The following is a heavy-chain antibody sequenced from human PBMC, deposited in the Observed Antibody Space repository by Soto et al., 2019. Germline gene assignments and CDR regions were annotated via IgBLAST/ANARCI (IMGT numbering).Heavy chain of an antibody. Sequence: QVQLQESGPGLVKPSQTLSLTCTVSGGSVSSGGYFWTWVRQHPGKGLEWIGYIHYSGNTYYNPSLKSRLTISIDTSKNHFTLKLRPVTAADTAMYDCAGGQPQYYQDSSAYGAIDYWCQGTLVAVCS. CDR1: GGSVSSGGYF. V-gene: IGHV4-31*03. CDR3: AGGQPQYYQDSSAYGAIDY. CDR2: IHYSGNT. J-gene: IGHJ4*02. D-gene: IGHD3-22*01.